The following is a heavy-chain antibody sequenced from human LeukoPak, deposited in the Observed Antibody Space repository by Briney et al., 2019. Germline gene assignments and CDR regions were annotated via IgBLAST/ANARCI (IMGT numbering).Heavy chain of an antibody. CDR3: ARGVTVVVAATHWFDP. D-gene: IGHD2-15*01. CDR2: IIPIFGTA. V-gene: IGHV1-69*13. CDR1: GGTFSSYA. J-gene: IGHJ5*02. Sequence: SVKVSCKASGGTFSSYAISWVRQAPGQGLEWMGGIIPIFGTANYAQKFQGRVTITADESTSTAYMELSSLRSEDTAVYYCARGVTVVVAATHWFDPWGQGTLVTVSS.